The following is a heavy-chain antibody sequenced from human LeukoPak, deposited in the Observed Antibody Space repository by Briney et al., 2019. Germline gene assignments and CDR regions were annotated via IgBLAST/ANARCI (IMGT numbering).Heavy chain of an antibody. Sequence: SQTLSLTCAISGDSVSRNNIAWNWIRQSPSRGLEWLGRTYYNSQWYNDYAVSVRSRITINPDTSKNQFSLQLNSVTPEDTAVYFCARGRDVVVVPAADFDYWDQGILVTVSS. CDR1: GDSVSRNNIA. CDR2: TYYNSQWYN. D-gene: IGHD2-2*01. CDR3: ARGRDVVVVPAADFDY. J-gene: IGHJ4*02. V-gene: IGHV6-1*01.